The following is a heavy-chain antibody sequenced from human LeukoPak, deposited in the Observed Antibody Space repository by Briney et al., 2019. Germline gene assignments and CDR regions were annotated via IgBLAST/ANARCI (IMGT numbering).Heavy chain of an antibody. J-gene: IGHJ4*02. CDR2: IYYSGST. D-gene: IGHD3-10*01. Sequence: SETLSLTCTVSGGSISSYYWSWIRQPPGKGLEWIGYIYYSGSTNYNPSLKSRVTISVDTSKNQFSLKLSSVTAADTAVYYCARASYGSGPYYFDYWGQGTLVTVSS. CDR1: GGSISSYY. V-gene: IGHV4-59*01. CDR3: ARASYGSGPYYFDY.